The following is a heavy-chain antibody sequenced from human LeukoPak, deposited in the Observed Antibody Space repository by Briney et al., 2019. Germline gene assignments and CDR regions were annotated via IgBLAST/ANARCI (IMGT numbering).Heavy chain of an antibody. V-gene: IGHV5-51*01. D-gene: IGHD6-13*01. CDR2: IYPGDSDT. Sequence: PGASLQISCKGSGSIFTSYWIGWVRQLPGKGLEWMGIIYPGDSDTRYSPSFQGQVTISADKSISTAYLQWSSLKASDTAMYYCARPIAAAGNLFWFDPWGQGTLVTVSS. CDR3: ARPIAAAGNLFWFDP. CDR1: GSIFTSYW. J-gene: IGHJ5*02.